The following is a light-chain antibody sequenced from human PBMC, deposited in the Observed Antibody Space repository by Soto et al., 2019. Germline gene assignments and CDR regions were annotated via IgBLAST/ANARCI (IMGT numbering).Light chain of an antibody. V-gene: IGLV2-11*01. J-gene: IGLJ1*01. CDR3: YTYTGLYSYV. CDR1: SSDVGGYNY. CDR2: DVS. Sequence: QSALTQPRSVSGSPGQSVTISCTGTSSDVGGYNYVSWYQQHPGKAPKVMIYDVSNRPSGVPDRFSGSKYGNTASLTSSGVEAEAEADYYCYTYTGLYSYVFGTGTKVTVL.